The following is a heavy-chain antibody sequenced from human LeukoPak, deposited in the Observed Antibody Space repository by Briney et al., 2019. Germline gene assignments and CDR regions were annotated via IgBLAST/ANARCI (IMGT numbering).Heavy chain of an antibody. D-gene: IGHD6-19*01. CDR1: VGTFSSYT. Sequence: SLKVSRKPSVGTFSSYTISAVRHTPGQGLERMGGIIPIFGTAKYAQKFQGRVTNTADESTSTAYMELSSLRSEDTAVYYCAREGGSMAVAGTFNSYWGQGTLVTVSS. CDR3: AREGGSMAVAGTFNSY. V-gene: IGHV1-69*01. J-gene: IGHJ4*02. CDR2: IIPIFGTA.